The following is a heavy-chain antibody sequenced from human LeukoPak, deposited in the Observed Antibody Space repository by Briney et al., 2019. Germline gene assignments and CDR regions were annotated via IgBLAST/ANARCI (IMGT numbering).Heavy chain of an antibody. Sequence: GASVKVSCKASGYTFTGYYMHWVRQAPGQGLEWMGWINPNSGGTNYAQKFQGRVTMTRDTSISTAYMELSRLRSDDTAVYYCATHSLVVPAATLVCWGQGTRVTVSS. CDR2: INPNSGGT. V-gene: IGHV1-2*02. J-gene: IGHJ4*02. CDR1: GYTFTGYY. D-gene: IGHD2-2*01. CDR3: ATHSLVVPAATLVC.